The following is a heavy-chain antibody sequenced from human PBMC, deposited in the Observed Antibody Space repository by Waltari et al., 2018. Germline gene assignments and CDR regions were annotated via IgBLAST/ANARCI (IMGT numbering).Heavy chain of an antibody. V-gene: IGHV1-3*01. CDR3: ARPREEQWLVEEDAFDI. CDR1: GYTFTSYA. D-gene: IGHD6-19*01. J-gene: IGHJ3*02. Sequence: QVQLVQSGAEVKKPGASVKVSCKASGYTFTSYAMHWLRQAPGQRLEWMGWINAGNGNTKYSQKFQGRVTITRDTSGSTAYMELSSLGAEDTAVYYCARPREEQWLVEEDAFDIWGQGTMVTVSS. CDR2: INAGNGNT.